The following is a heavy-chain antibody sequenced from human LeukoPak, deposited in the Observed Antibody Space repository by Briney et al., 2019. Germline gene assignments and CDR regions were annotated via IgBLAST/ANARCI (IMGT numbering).Heavy chain of an antibody. J-gene: IGHJ4*02. CDR1: GFTFNNYV. CDR3: ARDRVGSIVFDN. D-gene: IGHD3-16*02. Sequence: HPGGSLRLSCAASGFTFNNYVMSWVRQAPGKGPEWVSAISTSGEKTFYANSVKGRFTISRDNSENTLYLQMNSLRAEDTAVYYCARDRVGSIVFDNRGQGTLVTVSS. CDR2: ISTSGEKT. V-gene: IGHV3-23*01.